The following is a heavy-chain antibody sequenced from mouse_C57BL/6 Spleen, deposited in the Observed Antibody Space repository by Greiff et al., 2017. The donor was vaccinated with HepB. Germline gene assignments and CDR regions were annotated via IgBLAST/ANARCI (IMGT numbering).Heavy chain of an antibody. V-gene: IGHV5-16*01. J-gene: IGHJ4*01. CDR3: ARDGYYGSFYAMDY. CDR2: INYDGSST. CDR1: GFTFSDYY. D-gene: IGHD1-1*01. Sequence: EVKLMESEGGLVQPGSSLKLSCTASGFTFSDYYMAWVRQVPEKGLEWVANINYDGSSTYYLDSLKSRFIISRDNAKNILYLQMSSLKSEDTATYYCARDGYYGSFYAMDYWGQGTSVTVSS.